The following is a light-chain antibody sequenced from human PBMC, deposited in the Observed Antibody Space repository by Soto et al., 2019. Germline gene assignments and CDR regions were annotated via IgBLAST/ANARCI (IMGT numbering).Light chain of an antibody. Sequence: SYELTQPPSVSVAPGQTARITCGGINIGSYSVHWYQQKPGQAPVLVVYDESDRPSGIPERFSGSKSGNTATLTISRVEVADEADYYCKVWHSNGDHKYVFGTGTKVTVL. J-gene: IGLJ1*01. CDR2: DES. V-gene: IGLV3-21*02. CDR3: KVWHSNGDHKYV. CDR1: NIGSYS.